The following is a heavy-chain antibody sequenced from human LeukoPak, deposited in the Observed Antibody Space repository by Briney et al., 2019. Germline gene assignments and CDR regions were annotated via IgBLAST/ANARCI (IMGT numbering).Heavy chain of an antibody. Sequence: PGGSLRLSCAASGFTFSSYWMNWVRQAPGKGLEWVSSISSSSSYIYYADSVKGRFTISRDNAKNSLYLQMNSLRAEDTAVYYCASSLGAPHDYWGQGTLVTVSS. V-gene: IGHV3-21*01. CDR3: ASSLGAPHDY. D-gene: IGHD1-26*01. CDR2: ISSSSSYI. J-gene: IGHJ4*02. CDR1: GFTFSSYW.